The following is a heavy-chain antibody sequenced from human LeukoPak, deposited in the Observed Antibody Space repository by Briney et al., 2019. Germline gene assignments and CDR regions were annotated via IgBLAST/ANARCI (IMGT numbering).Heavy chain of an antibody. CDR3: AKDSANTYLPDY. CDR2: ITWDGADT. Sequence: AGSLRLSCAASGFTFAEYTMHWVRQTPGKGLEWVSLITWDGADTYCADSVKGRFTISRDNGKNSLYLQMNSLRTEDTALYYCAKDSANTYLPDYWGQGTLVTVSS. J-gene: IGHJ4*02. V-gene: IGHV3-43*01. CDR1: GFTFAEYT. D-gene: IGHD2-2*02.